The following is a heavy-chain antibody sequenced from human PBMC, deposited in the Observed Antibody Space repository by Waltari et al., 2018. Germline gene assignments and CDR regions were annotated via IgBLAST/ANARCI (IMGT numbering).Heavy chain of an antibody. Sequence: QVQLQESGPGLVKPSETLSLTCTVSGGSISSYYWSWIRQPAGKGLEWIGRIYTSGSTNYNPALKGRVTMSVDTSKNQFSLKLSSVTAADTAVYYCAREAPAYCGGDCYSGPFDYWGQGTLVTVSS. CDR1: GGSISSYY. D-gene: IGHD2-21*01. V-gene: IGHV4-4*07. CDR3: AREAPAYCGGDCYSGPFDY. J-gene: IGHJ4*02. CDR2: IYTSGST.